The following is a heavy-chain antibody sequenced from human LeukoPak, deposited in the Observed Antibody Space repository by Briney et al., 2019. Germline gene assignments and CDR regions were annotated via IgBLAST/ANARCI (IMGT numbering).Heavy chain of an antibody. CDR1: GFTFSSYG. D-gene: IGHD6-19*01. Sequence: GGTLRLSCAASGFTFSSYGMHWVRQAPGKGLEWVAVIWYDGTNKYYADSVKGRFTISRDNSENTLYLQMNSLRAEDTAVYYCARDRDIAVAGNFDYWGQGTLVTVSS. J-gene: IGHJ4*02. CDR2: IWYDGTNK. V-gene: IGHV3-33*01. CDR3: ARDRDIAVAGNFDY.